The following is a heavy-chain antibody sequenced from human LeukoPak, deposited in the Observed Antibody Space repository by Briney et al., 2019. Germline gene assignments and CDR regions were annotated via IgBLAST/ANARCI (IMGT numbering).Heavy chain of an antibody. Sequence: PSETLSLTCTVSGGSMTSSDYYWGWIRQPPGKGLEWIGSIYNSGSTYYNPSLKSRVTISVDTSKNQLSLKLTSVTSADTSVYYCARPWVGLGRWGRGTLVTVSS. CDR1: GGSMTSSDYY. V-gene: IGHV4-39*01. CDR3: ARPWVGLGR. CDR2: IYNSGST. J-gene: IGHJ4*02. D-gene: IGHD6-19*01.